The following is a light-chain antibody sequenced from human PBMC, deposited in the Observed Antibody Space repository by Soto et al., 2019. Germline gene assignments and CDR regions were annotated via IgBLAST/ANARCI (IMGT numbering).Light chain of an antibody. CDR3: QQYGSSPPYT. J-gene: IGKJ2*01. CDR2: GAS. CDR1: QSVSSSY. Sequence: EIVLTQSPGTLSLSPGERATLSCRASQSVSSSYLAWYQQKPGQAPRLLIYGASSRATGIPDRFSGSGSGTDFPLPISRLEPEDFAVYYCQQYGSSPPYTVGQGTKLEIK. V-gene: IGKV3-20*01.